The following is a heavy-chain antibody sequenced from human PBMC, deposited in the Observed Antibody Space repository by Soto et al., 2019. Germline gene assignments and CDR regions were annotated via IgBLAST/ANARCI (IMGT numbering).Heavy chain of an antibody. V-gene: IGHV3-30*18. CDR2: ISHDGAFK. J-gene: IGHJ4*02. Sequence: QRHLVESGGGVVQPGRSLRLSCAASGFSFSSYGMHWIRQAPGKGLEWVAVISHDGAFKDYADSVKGRFTISRDNSENTLFLKMNSLGPSDTAVYYCAKDYGPKAPYPYSNTHTDFWGQGTRVTVSS. D-gene: IGHD6-13*01. CDR1: GFSFSSYG. CDR3: AKDYGPKAPYPYSNTHTDF.